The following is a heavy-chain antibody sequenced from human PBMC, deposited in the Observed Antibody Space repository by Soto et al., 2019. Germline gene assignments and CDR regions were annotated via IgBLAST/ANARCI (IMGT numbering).Heavy chain of an antibody. D-gene: IGHD6-6*01. CDR2: IWYDGSNK. J-gene: IGHJ6*02. V-gene: IGHV3-33*01. CDR1: GFTFSSYG. CDR3: ARDTFYSSSSPYYYYGMDV. Sequence: QVQLVESGGGVVQPGRSLRLSCAASGFTFSSYGMHWVRQAPGKGLEWVAVIWYDGSNKYYADSVKGRFTISRDNSKNPLYLQMTSLRAEDTAVYYCARDTFYSSSSPYYYYGMDVWGQGTTVTVSS.